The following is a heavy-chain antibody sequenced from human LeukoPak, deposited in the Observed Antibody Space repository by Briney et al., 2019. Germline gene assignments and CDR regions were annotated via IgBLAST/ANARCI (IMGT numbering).Heavy chain of an antibody. CDR3: AKEGEYYYGSGTHVAGMDV. CDR1: GFPFSSFG. J-gene: IGHJ6*02. CDR2: ISYDGSNK. V-gene: IGHV3-30*18. Sequence: GGSLRLSCAASGFPFSSFGMLCARQAPDKGLVWVADISYDGSNKYYADSVKGRFTISRDNSKNTLYLQMNSLRAEDTAVYYCAKEGEYYYGSGTHVAGMDVWGQGTTVTVSS. D-gene: IGHD3-10*01.